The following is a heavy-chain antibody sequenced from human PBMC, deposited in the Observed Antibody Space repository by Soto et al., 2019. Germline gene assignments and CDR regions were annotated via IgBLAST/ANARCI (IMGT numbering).Heavy chain of an antibody. CDR1: GFSSASYW. J-gene: IGHJ4*02. V-gene: IGHV3-7*01. Sequence: PGGSLRLSCAVSGFSSASYWMSWVRQAPGKGLEWVATTKEDGSEIYYVDSVRGRFTISRDNAENALYLQMNSLGAEDTAVYFCARDVGFDYVNWGQGTLVTVSS. CDR2: TKEDGSEI. CDR3: ARDVGFDYVN. D-gene: IGHD3-16*01.